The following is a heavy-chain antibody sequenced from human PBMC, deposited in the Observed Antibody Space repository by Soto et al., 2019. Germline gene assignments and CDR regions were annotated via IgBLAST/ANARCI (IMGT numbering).Heavy chain of an antibody. J-gene: IGHJ6*03. CDR1: GGSFSGYY. D-gene: IGHD2-2*01. V-gene: IGHV4-34*01. CDR3: ARGSSRCSSTSCYAGSYYYYYYMDV. Sequence: SETLSLTCAVYGGSFSGYYWSWIRQPPGKGLEWIGEINHSGSTNYNPSLKSRVTISVDTSKNQFSLKLSSVTAADAAVYYCARGSSRCSSTSCYAGSYYYYYYMDVWGKGTTVTVSS. CDR2: INHSGST.